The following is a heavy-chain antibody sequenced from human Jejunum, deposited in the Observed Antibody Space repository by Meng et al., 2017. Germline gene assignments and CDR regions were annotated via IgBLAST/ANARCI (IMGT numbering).Heavy chain of an antibody. Sequence: QDSGPGLLQPPEPLSLSCAVSVGSIRISGYYWGWIRQPPGKGLEWIVSMSHSGTTFYNPSLKSRVTISRDTSKNQFSLKVTFVTAADTAVYYCARDIGGTPADYWGQGTLVTVSS. D-gene: IGHD1-14*01. CDR1: VGSIRISGYY. CDR3: ARDIGGTPADY. CDR2: MSHSGTT. J-gene: IGHJ4*02. V-gene: IGHV4-39*07.